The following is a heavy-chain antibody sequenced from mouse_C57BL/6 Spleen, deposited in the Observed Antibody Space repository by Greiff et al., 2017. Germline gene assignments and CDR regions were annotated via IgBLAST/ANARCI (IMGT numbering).Heavy chain of an antibody. J-gene: IGHJ1*03. V-gene: IGHV7-3*01. CDR3: ARYRHYYGSSDWYFDV. Sequence: EVQGVESGGGLVQPGGSLSLSCAASGFTFTDYYMSWVRQPPGKALEWLGFIRNKANGYTTEYSASVKGRFTISRDKSQSILYLQMNALRAEDSATYYCARYRHYYGSSDWYFDVWGTGTTVTVSS. CDR1: GFTFTDYY. CDR2: IRNKANGYTT. D-gene: IGHD1-1*01.